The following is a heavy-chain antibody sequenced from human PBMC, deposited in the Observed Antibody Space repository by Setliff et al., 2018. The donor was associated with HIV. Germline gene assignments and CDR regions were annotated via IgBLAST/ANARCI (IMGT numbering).Heavy chain of an antibody. CDR1: GFTFSSYS. V-gene: IGHV3-48*04. D-gene: IGHD3-16*01. J-gene: IGHJ3*02. Sequence: GGSLRLSCAASGFTFSSYSMNWVRQAPGKGLEWVSSISSSGTTMHYADSVRGRFTISRDNAKNSLYLQMNSLRAEDTAVYYCATSLPPGISYVYDAFDIWGQGTMVTVSS. CDR2: ISSSGTTM. CDR3: ATSLPPGISYVYDAFDI.